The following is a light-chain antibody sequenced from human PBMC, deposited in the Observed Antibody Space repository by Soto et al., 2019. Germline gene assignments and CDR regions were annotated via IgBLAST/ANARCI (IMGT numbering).Light chain of an antibody. V-gene: IGKV1-39*01. Sequence: DMHMTQSPSSLSASVGDRVTITCRASQNIINYLNWYQQKPGKAPQLLIYVASRLESGVPSRFSGSGSGTDFTLTISSLQPEDFATYYCQQSYNAPITFGQGTRLETK. J-gene: IGKJ5*01. CDR3: QQSYNAPIT. CDR1: QNIINY. CDR2: VAS.